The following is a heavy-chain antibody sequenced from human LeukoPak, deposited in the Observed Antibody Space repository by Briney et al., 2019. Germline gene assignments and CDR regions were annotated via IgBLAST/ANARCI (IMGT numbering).Heavy chain of an antibody. D-gene: IGHD6-19*01. V-gene: IGHV3-33*01. J-gene: IGHJ4*02. Sequence: GSLRLSCAASGFTFSSYGMHWVRQAPGKGLEWVAVIWYDGSNKYYADSVKGRFTISRDNSKNTLYLQMNSLRAEDTAVYYCARVGDSYSSGWYVGDWGQGTPVTVSS. CDR1: GFTFSSYG. CDR3: ARVGDSYSSGWYVGD. CDR2: IWYDGSNK.